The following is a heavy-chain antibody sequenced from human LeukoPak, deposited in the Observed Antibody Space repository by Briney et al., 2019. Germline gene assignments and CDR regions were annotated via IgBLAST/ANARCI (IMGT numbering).Heavy chain of an antibody. D-gene: IGHD5-18*01. CDR2: IRSKTYGGTA. Sequence: GGSLRLSCAGSGFIFGDYAMSWFRQSPGKGREWVGFIRSKTYGGTAVHAASVKGRFIISRDDSRSIAYLQMYRLKTEDTAVNYCPSDQVWNVFDIWGQGTRVTVSS. J-gene: IGHJ3*02. V-gene: IGHV3-49*03. CDR1: GFIFGDYA. CDR3: PSDQVWNVFDI.